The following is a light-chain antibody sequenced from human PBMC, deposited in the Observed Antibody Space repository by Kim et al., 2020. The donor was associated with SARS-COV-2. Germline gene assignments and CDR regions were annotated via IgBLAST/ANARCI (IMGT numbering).Light chain of an antibody. CDR1: QSVSSSY. Sequence: EIVLTQSPGTLSLSPGERATLSCRASQSVSSSYLAWYQQKPGQAPRLLIYGAYNRDTAIPERFTGSGSGTDFTLTFSRLEPEDFAVYYCQQHGTSPWTFGQGTKVDIK. CDR3: QQHGTSPWT. J-gene: IGKJ1*01. V-gene: IGKV3-20*01. CDR2: GAY.